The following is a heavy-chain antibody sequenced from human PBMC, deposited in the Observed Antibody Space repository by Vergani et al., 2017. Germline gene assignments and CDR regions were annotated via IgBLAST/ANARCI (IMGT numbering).Heavy chain of an antibody. CDR2: ISGSGGST. Sequence: EVQLLESGGGLVQPGGSLRLSCAASGFTFSSYAMSWVRQAPGKGLEWVSAISGSGGSTYYADSVKGRFTISRDNSKNTLYLQMNSLRAEDTAVYYCAKETDVLRYFDWLLMGPDFDDWGQGTLVTVSS. V-gene: IGHV3-23*01. J-gene: IGHJ4*02. CDR1: GFTFSSYA. CDR3: AKETDVLRYFDWLLMGPDFDD. D-gene: IGHD3-9*01.